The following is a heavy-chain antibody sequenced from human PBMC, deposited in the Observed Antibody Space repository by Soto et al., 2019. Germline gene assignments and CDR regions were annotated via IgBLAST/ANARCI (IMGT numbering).Heavy chain of an antibody. D-gene: IGHD2-2*01. V-gene: IGHV1-2*04. Sequence: ASVKASSKACGYGFTCYYMHWVRQAPGQGLEWMGWINPNSGGTNYAQKFQGWVTMTRDTSISTAYMELSRLRSDDTAVYYCARAALVVPAAMTGGWFDPWGQGTLVTVSS. CDR2: INPNSGGT. J-gene: IGHJ5*02. CDR3: ARAALVVPAAMTGGWFDP. CDR1: GYGFTCYY.